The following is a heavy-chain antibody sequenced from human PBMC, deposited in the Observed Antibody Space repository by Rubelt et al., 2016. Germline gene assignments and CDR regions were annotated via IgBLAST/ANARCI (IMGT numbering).Heavy chain of an antibody. Sequence: EVQLLESGGGLVQPGGSLRLSCAASGFTFSSYAMSWVRQAPGKGLEWVSAISGSGGSTYYADSVKGRFRISRDNSKNTLYRQMSSLRAEDTAVYYCAKGTGPRRGGTDYWSQGTLVTVSS. D-gene: IGHD3/OR15-3a*01. CDR3: AKGTGPRRGGTDY. J-gene: IGHJ4*02. CDR2: ISGSGGST. V-gene: IGHV3-23*01. CDR1: GFTFSSYA.